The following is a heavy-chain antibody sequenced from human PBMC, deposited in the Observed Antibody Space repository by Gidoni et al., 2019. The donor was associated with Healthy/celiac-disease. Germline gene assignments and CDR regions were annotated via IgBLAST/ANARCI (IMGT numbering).Heavy chain of an antibody. V-gene: IGHV3-33*01. CDR1: GFTFSSYG. CDR3: ARDLDYGSGSYLPGRYYMDV. J-gene: IGHJ6*03. D-gene: IGHD3-10*01. CDR2: IWYDGSNK. Sequence: QVQLVESGGGVVQPGRSLRLSCAASGFTFSSYGMPWVRQAPGKGLEWVAVIWYDGSNKYYADSVKGRFTISRDNSKNTLYLQMNSLRAEDTAVYYCARDLDYGSGSYLPGRYYMDVWGKGTTVTVSS.